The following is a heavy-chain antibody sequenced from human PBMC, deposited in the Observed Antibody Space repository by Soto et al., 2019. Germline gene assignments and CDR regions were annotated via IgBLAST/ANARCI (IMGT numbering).Heavy chain of an antibody. Sequence: QVQLVQSGAEVKKPGASVKVSCKTSGYTFTTYAMHWVRQAPGQRPEWMGWINAGGGDTKYSQRFQGRVTISRDTSATTVYMELSSLTPEDTAVYYCARGRVVRGVTTSVPHDFWGQGTLVTVSS. CDR3: ARGRVVRGVTTSVPHDF. D-gene: IGHD3-10*01. J-gene: IGHJ4*02. CDR2: INAGGGDT. CDR1: GYTFTTYA. V-gene: IGHV1-3*01.